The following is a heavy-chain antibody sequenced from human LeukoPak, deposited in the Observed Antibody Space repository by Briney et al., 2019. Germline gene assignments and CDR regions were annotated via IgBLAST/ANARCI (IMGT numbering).Heavy chain of an antibody. CDR2: ISSSSSYI. J-gene: IGHJ4*02. CDR1: GFTFSSYS. D-gene: IGHD6-19*01. Sequence: GGSLRLSCAASGFTFSSYSMNWVRQAPGKGLEWVSSISSSSSYIHYADSVKGRFTISRDNAKNSLYLQMNSLRAEDTAVYYCASRGVAVAGTRSIDYWGQGTLVTVSS. V-gene: IGHV3-21*01. CDR3: ASRGVAVAGTRSIDY.